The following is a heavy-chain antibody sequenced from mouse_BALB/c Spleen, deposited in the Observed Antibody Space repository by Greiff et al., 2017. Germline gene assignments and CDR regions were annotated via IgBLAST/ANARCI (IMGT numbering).Heavy chain of an antibody. D-gene: IGHD1-1*01. Sequence: VQLQQSGPELVRPGVSVKISCKGSSYTFTDYAMHWVKQSHAKSLEWIGVISTYYGNTNYNQKFKGKATMTVDKSSSTAYMELARLTSEDSAVYYCARDYGRAMDYWGQGTSVTVSS. J-gene: IGHJ4*01. CDR2: ISTYYGNT. V-gene: IGHV1-67*01. CDR1: SYTFTDYA. CDR3: ARDYGRAMDY.